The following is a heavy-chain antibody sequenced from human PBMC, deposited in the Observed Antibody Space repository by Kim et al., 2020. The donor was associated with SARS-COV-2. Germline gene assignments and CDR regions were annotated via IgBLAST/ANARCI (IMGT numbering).Heavy chain of an antibody. J-gene: IGHJ6*02. Sequence: RFTISRDDSKNTLYLQMNSLKTEDTAVYYCTTATRSDFWSGLRRRPVLDVWGQGTTVTVSS. CDR3: TTATRSDFWSGLRRRPVLDV. V-gene: IGHV3-15*01. D-gene: IGHD3-3*01.